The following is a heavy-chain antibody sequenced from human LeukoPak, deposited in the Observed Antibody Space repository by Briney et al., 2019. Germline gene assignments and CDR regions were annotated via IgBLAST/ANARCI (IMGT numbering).Heavy chain of an antibody. D-gene: IGHD3-22*01. V-gene: IGHV4-4*02. CDR3: ARGPNYYVYDSSGYFDY. J-gene: IGHJ4*02. CDR1: GGSISSSNW. Sequence: PSETLSLTCAVSGGSISSSNWWSWVRQPPGKGLEWIGEIYHSGSTNYNPSLKSRVTISVDKSKNQFPLKLSSVTAADTAVYYCARGPNYYVYDSSGYFDYWGQGTLVTVSS. CDR2: IYHSGST.